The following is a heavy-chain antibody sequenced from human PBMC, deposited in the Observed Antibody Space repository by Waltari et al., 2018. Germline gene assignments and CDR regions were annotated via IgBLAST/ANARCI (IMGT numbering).Heavy chain of an antibody. CDR1: GYTFTSYD. V-gene: IGHV1-8*03. D-gene: IGHD2-15*01. Sequence: QVQLVQSGAEVKKPGASVKVSCKASGYTFTSYDINWVRQATGQGLEWMGWMNPISGNTGYAQKFQGRVTITRNTSISTAYMELSSLRSEDTAVYYCARGVGYCSGGSCYRRFDYWGQGTLVTVSS. CDR2: MNPISGNT. J-gene: IGHJ4*02. CDR3: ARGVGYCSGGSCYRRFDY.